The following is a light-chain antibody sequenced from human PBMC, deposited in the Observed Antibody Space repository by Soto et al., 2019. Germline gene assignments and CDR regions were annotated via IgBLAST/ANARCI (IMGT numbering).Light chain of an antibody. V-gene: IGKV2-40*01. Sequence: DIVMTQTPLSLPVTPGEPASISCRSSQGLLDSDDGFTYLDWYLQKPGQSPQLLIYTLSDRASGVPDKFRASGSGTDFTLKISRVEADDVGVYYCMQRLQFPYTCGPGTKVDIK. CDR1: QGLLDSDDGFTY. CDR3: MQRLQFPYT. CDR2: TLS. J-gene: IGKJ3*01.